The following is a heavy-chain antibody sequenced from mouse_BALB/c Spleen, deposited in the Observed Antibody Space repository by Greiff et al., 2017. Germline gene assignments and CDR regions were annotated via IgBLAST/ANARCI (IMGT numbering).Heavy chain of an antibody. Sequence: EVMLVESGGGLVQPGGSRKLSCAASGFTFSSFGMHWVRQAPEKGLEWVAYISSGSSTIYYADTVKGRFTISRDNPKNTLFLQMTSLRSEDTAMYYCARDLYYGSRWYFDYWGQGTTLTVSS. CDR3: ARDLYYGSRWYFDY. V-gene: IGHV5-17*02. D-gene: IGHD1-1*01. J-gene: IGHJ2*01. CDR2: ISSGSSTI. CDR1: GFTFSSFG.